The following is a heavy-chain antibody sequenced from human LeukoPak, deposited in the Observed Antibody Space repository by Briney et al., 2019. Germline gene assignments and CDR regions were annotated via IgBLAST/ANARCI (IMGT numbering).Heavy chain of an antibody. V-gene: IGHV3-23*01. J-gene: IGHJ4*02. CDR3: AKEASSSYFDY. CDR1: GFTFSSYA. Sequence: PGGSLRLSCTASGFTFSSYAMSWVRQAPGKGLEWVSAISGSGGSTYYADSVKGRFTISRDNSKNSLYLRMNSLRTEDTALYYCAKEASSSYFDYWGQGTLVTVSS. D-gene: IGHD3-16*01. CDR2: ISGSGGST.